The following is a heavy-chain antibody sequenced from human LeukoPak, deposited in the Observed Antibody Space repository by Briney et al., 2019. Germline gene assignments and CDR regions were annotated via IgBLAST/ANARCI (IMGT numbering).Heavy chain of an antibody. V-gene: IGHV1-18*01. CDR2: ISAYNGNT. CDR3: ARDAGDSSGYYYRSPAAFDI. J-gene: IGHJ3*02. Sequence: ASVKVSCKASGYTFTSYDINWVRQATGQGLEWMGWISAYNGNTNYAQKLQGRVTMTTDTSTSTAYMELRSLRSDDTAVYYCARDAGDSSGYYYRSPAAFDIWGQGTMVTVSS. CDR1: GYTFTSYD. D-gene: IGHD3-22*01.